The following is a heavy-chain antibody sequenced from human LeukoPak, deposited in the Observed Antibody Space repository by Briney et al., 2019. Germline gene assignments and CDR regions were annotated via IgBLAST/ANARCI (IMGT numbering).Heavy chain of an antibody. V-gene: IGHV3-30*03. Sequence: GGTLRLSCAASGFTFSSYGMHWVRQAPGKGLEWVAVISYDGSNKYYADFVKGRFTISRDNSKNTLYLQMTSLRAEDRAVYYCVRIAAAGFDYWGQGTLVTVSS. CDR2: ISYDGSNK. CDR1: GFTFSSYG. J-gene: IGHJ4*02. D-gene: IGHD6-13*01. CDR3: VRIAAAGFDY.